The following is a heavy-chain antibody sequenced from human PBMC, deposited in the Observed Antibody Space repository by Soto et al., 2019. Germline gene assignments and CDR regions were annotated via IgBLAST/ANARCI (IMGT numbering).Heavy chain of an antibody. D-gene: IGHD4-4*01. Sequence: SVKVSCKASGGTFSSYAISWVRQAPGQGLEWMGGIIPIFGTANYAQKFQGRVTITADESTSTAYMELSSLRSEDTAVYYCAREERWLQFFDYWGQGTLVTVSS. J-gene: IGHJ4*02. V-gene: IGHV1-69*13. CDR2: IIPIFGTA. CDR3: AREERWLQFFDY. CDR1: GGTFSSYA.